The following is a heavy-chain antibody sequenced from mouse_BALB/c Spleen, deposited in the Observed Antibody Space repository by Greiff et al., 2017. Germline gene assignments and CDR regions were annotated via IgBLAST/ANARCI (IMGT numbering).Heavy chain of an antibody. CDR2: IDPSDSYT. D-gene: IGHD1-1*01. CDR3: TRDYGSSYEGAMDY. J-gene: IGHJ4*01. CDR1: GYTFTSYW. Sequence: QVQLQQPGAELVKPGASVKMSCKASGYTFTSYWMHWVKQRPGQGLEWIGVIDPSDSYTSYNQKFKGKATLTVDTSSSTAYMQLSSLTSEDSAVYYCTRDYGSSYEGAMDYWGQGTSVTVSS. V-gene: IGHV1S127*01.